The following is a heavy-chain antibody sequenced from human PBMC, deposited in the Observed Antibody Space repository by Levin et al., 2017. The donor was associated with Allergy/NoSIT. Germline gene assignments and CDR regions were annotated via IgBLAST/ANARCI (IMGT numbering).Heavy chain of an antibody. CDR1: GFTFSSYS. CDR3: ARAPEYSQWELLLSASDY. D-gene: IGHD1-26*01. CDR2: ISSSSSYI. V-gene: IGHV3-21*01. J-gene: IGHJ4*02. Sequence: GGSLRLSCAASGFTFSSYSMNWVRQAPGKGLEWVSSISSSSSYIYYADSVKGRFTISRDNAKNSLYLQMNSLRAEDTAVYYCARAPEYSQWELLLSASDYWGQGTLVTVSS.